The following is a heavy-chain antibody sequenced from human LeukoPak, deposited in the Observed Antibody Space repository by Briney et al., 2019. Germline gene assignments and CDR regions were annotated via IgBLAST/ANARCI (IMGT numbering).Heavy chain of an antibody. CDR2: IYATQIT. CDR1: GGSVSSGDFY. CDR3: ARRMATRPYYFDS. J-gene: IGHJ4*02. D-gene: IGHD5-24*01. V-gene: IGHV4-61*02. Sequence: PSQTLSLTCTVSGGSVSSGDFYWTWIRQANGKGLEGIGRIYATQITNYNPSLTSRVTISVDTSKNQFSLKLNSVAAADTAVYYCARRMATRPYYFDSWGQGTLVTVSS.